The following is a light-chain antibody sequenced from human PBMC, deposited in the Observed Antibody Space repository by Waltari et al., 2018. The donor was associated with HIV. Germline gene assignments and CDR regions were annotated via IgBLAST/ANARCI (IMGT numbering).Light chain of an antibody. Sequence: DIVMTQSPDSLAVSLGERATIKCKSSRTILYTSNNQNYLAWYQQKPGQPPKLLIYWASTRQPRVPDRFSGSGSGTDFTLTISSLQAEDVAVYSCQQYFATPPTFGGGTKVEIK. CDR2: WAS. CDR1: RTILYTSNNQNY. V-gene: IGKV4-1*01. J-gene: IGKJ4*01. CDR3: QQYFATPPT.